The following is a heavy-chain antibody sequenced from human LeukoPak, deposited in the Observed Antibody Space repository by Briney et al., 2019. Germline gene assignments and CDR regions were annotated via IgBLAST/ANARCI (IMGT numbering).Heavy chain of an antibody. CDR2: INRDGSRT. D-gene: IGHD5-18*01. CDR3: ARGGSDTAMAHDY. Sequence: GGSLRLSCAASGFTFSHHWMHWVRQAPGKGLMWVSRINRDGSRTDYADSVKGRFTISRDDAKNTLYLQVNSLRAVDTAVYFCARGGSDTAMAHDYWGQGTLVTVSS. V-gene: IGHV3-74*01. J-gene: IGHJ4*02. CDR1: GFTFSHHW.